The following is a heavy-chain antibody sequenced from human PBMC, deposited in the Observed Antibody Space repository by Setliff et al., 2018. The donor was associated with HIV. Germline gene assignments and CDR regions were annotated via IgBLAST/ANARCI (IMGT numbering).Heavy chain of an antibody. CDR2: MFRTGTS. J-gene: IGHJ4*02. Sequence: SETLSLTCAVSGYSIRSGYYWGWIRQSPGKGLEWIGTMFRTGTSYYNPSLTSRVTISQDTSKNQFSLELTSVTAADTAVYYCASLGMGSFGDYWGQGTLVTVSS. V-gene: IGHV4-38-2*01. CDR1: GYSIRSGYY. D-gene: IGHD7-27*01. CDR3: ASLGMGSFGDY.